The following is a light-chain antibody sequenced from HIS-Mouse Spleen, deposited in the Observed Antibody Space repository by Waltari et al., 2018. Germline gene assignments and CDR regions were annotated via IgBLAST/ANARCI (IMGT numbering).Light chain of an antibody. CDR1: SSNIRSKT. CDR2: SNN. J-gene: IGLJ2*01. CDR3: AAWDDSLNGVV. Sequence: QSVLTQPPSASGTPGQRVTISCSGSSSNIRSKTVTWYQQLPGTVPKLLIYSNNRRPSGVPDRFSGSKSGTSASLAISGLQSEDEADYYCAAWDDSLNGVVFGGGTKLTVL. V-gene: IGLV1-44*01.